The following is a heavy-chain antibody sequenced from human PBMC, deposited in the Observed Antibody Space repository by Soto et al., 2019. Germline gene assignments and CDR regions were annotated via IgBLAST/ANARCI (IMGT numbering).Heavy chain of an antibody. J-gene: IGHJ4*02. D-gene: IGHD1-7*01. V-gene: IGHV3-23*01. Sequence: VQLLESGGRVVQPGGSLRLSCAASGFTFRSYGMSWVRQAPGKGLEWISGISDDGGRTDYADSVKGRFTISRDNSKNTLFLQMTTLTADDTAVYYCAKRELDDKWGQGTLVIVS. CDR3: AKRELDDK. CDR1: GFTFRSYG. CDR2: ISDDGGRT.